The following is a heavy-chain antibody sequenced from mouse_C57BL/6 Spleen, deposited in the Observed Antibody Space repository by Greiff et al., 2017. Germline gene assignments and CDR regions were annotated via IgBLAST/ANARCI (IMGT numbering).Heavy chain of an antibody. V-gene: IGHV5-17*01. D-gene: IGHD4-1*01. CDR1: GFTFSDYG. CDR2: ISSGSSTI. CDR3: AKGKLGRLYYFDY. Sequence: EVKLVESGGGLVKPGGSLKLSCAASGFTFSDYGMHWVRQAPEKGLEWVAYISSGSSTIYYADTVKGRFTISRDNAKNTLFLQMTSLRSEDTAMYYCAKGKLGRLYYFDYWGQGTTLTVSS. J-gene: IGHJ2*01.